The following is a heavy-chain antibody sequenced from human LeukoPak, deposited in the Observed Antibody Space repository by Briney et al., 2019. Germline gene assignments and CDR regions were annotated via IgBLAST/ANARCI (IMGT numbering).Heavy chain of an antibody. D-gene: IGHD2-2*01. V-gene: IGHV3-23*01. CDR2: ISGSGGSS. J-gene: IGHJ5*02. CDR1: GFTFSSYA. Sequence: GGSLRLSCAASGFTFSSYAMSWVRQAPGKGLEWVSAISGSGGSSYYADSVKGRFTISRDNSKNTLYLQMNSLRAEDTAVYYCAKDVGVVVPAARYNWFDPWGQGTLVTVSS. CDR3: AKDVGVVVPAARYNWFDP.